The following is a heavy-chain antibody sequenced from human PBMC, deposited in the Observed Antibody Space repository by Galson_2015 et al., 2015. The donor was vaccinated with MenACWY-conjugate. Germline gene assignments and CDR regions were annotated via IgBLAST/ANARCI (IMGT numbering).Heavy chain of an antibody. J-gene: IGHJ4*02. CDR1: GFIVSTNY. D-gene: IGHD3-10*01. V-gene: IGHV3-66*01. CDR2: IYSGGDT. Sequence: SLRLSCAASGFIVSTNYMSWVRQAPGKGLEWVSVIYSGGDTYYTDSVKGRFSISRDNSQNTLYLQMKSLRVEDTAVYYCARERGYYGSGNYYGYYFDYWGQGTLVTVSS. CDR3: ARERGYYGSGNYYGYYFDY.